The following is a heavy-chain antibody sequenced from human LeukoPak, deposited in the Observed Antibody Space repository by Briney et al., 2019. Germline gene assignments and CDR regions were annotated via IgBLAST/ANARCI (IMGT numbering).Heavy chain of an antibody. CDR1: GFTFSSYG. D-gene: IGHD3-22*01. Sequence: GGSLRLSCAASGFTFSSYGMHWVRQAPGKGLEWVAFIRYDGSNKYYADSVKGRFTISRDDAKNSLYLQMNSLRAEDTAVYYCAGYYYDSSGYSGDAFDIWGQGTMVTVSS. CDR2: IRYDGSNK. CDR3: AGYYYDSSGYSGDAFDI. V-gene: IGHV3-30*02. J-gene: IGHJ3*02.